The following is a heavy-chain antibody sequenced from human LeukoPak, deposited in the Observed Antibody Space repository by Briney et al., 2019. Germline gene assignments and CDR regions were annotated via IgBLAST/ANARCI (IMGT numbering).Heavy chain of an antibody. CDR3: ARDGRYCTNGVCYRSFDY. CDR2: IYHSGST. D-gene: IGHD2-8*01. Sequence: SETLSLTCALSGYSISSGYYWGWIRQPPGKGLEWIGRIYHSGSTYYNPSLKSRVTISVDTSKNQFSLKLSSVTTADTAVYYCARDGRYCTNGVCYRSFDYWGQGTLVTVSS. J-gene: IGHJ4*02. CDR1: GYSISSGYY. V-gene: IGHV4-38-2*02.